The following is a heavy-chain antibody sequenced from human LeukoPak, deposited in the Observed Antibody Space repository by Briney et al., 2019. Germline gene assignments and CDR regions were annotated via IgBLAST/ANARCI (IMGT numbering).Heavy chain of an antibody. CDR1: GFTLSSYA. Sequence: PGGSLRLSCAASGFTLSSYAMSWVRQAPGKGLEWVSAISGSGGSTYYADSVKGRFTISRDNSKNTLYLQMNRLGAEDTAVYYCAKGGEDVVVPAAISFWFDPWGQGTLVTVSS. J-gene: IGHJ5*02. D-gene: IGHD2-2*02. CDR2: ISGSGGST. V-gene: IGHV3-23*01. CDR3: AKGGEDVVVPAAISFWFDP.